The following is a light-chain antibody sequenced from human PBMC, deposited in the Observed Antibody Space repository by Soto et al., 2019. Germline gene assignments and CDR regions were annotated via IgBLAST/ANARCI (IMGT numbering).Light chain of an antibody. Sequence: EIVLTQSPGTLSLSPGERATLPCRASQSVSSNYLAWYQQKPGQAPRLLIYGASSRATGIPDRFSGSGSGTEFTLTISSLQPDDFATYYCQHYNSYSEAFGQGTKVDI. V-gene: IGKV3-20*01. CDR1: QSVSSNY. J-gene: IGKJ1*01. CDR2: GAS. CDR3: QHYNSYSEA.